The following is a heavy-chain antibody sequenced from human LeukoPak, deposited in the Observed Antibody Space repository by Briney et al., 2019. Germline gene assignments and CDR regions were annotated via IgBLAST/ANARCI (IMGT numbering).Heavy chain of an antibody. J-gene: IGHJ4*02. CDR2: IYHSGST. CDR1: GGSISSGGYY. Sequence: QASETLSLTCTVSGGSISSGGYYWSWIRQPPGKGLEWIGYIYHSGSTYYNPSLKSRVTISVDRSKNQFSLKLSSVTAADTAVYYCARLGTFGVGPDYWGQGTLVTVSS. V-gene: IGHV4-30-2*01. D-gene: IGHD3-3*01. CDR3: ARLGTFGVGPDY.